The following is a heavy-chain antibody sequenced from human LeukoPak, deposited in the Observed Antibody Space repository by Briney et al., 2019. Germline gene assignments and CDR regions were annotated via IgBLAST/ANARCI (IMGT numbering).Heavy chain of an antibody. J-gene: IGHJ4*02. CDR3: ARPSGDILTGYYGL. CDR2: INHSGST. CDR1: GVSFSVYY. V-gene: IGHV4-34*01. Sequence: SETLSLTCAVYGVSFSVYYWSWLRQPPGKGVEWIGEINHSGSTNYNASLKSRVTISVDTSKNQFSLKLRSVTAADTAVYYCARPSGDILTGYYGLWGQGTLVTVSS. D-gene: IGHD3-9*01.